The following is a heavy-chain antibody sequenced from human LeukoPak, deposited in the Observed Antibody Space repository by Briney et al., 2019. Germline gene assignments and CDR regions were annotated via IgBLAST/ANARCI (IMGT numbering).Heavy chain of an antibody. CDR3: AREGGPYRPLDY. CDR2: VNLQGST. V-gene: IGHV4-4*02. CDR1: GVSITNTNY. J-gene: IGHJ4*02. Sequence: SGTLSLTCGVSGVSITNTNYWTWVRQPPGKGLEWIGEVNLQGSTNYNPSLMGRVAIAVDTSENHISLQLTSVTAADTAVYYCAREGGPYRPLDYSGQGTLVTVSS.